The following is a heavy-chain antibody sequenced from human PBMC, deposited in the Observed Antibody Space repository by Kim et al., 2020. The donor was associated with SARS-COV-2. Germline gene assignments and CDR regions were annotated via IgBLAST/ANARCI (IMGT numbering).Heavy chain of an antibody. V-gene: IGHV4-39*01. J-gene: IGHJ4*02. CDR3: ARLANDYAYY. D-gene: IGHD4-17*01. Sequence: SETLSLTCTVSGGSISSSSYYWGWIRQPPGKGLEWIGSIYYSGSTYYNPSLKSRVTISVDTSKNQFSLKLSSVTAADTAVYYCARLANDYAYYWGQGTLVTVSS. CDR1: GGSISSSSYY. CDR2: IYYSGST.